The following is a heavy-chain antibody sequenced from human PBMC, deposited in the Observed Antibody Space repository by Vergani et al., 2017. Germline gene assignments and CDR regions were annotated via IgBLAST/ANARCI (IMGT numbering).Heavy chain of an antibody. V-gene: IGHV3-9*01. CDR2: INWNSGNV. CDR1: GFTFNDYA. CDR3: VKDMYSSPYYYYMDV. D-gene: IGHD6-13*01. J-gene: IGHJ6*03. Sequence: EVQLVESGGGLVQPGRSLRLSCAASGFTFNDYAMHWVRQAPGKGLEGVSSINWNSGNVGYADSVKGRFTISRDNAKNSLFLQMNSLTTEDTALYYCVKDMYSSPYYYYMDVWSKGTTVTV.